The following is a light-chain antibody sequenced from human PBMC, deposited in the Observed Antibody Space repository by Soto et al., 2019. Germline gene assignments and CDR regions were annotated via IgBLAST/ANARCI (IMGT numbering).Light chain of an antibody. CDR3: QQYGSSPRT. J-gene: IGKJ1*01. V-gene: IGKV3-20*01. Sequence: NGLTQSPATLSLSQGERATLSCRASQSVSSSYLGWYQQKPGQAPRLLMYGASSRATGIPERFSGSGSGTDFTLTISRLEPEDFAVYYCQQYGSSPRTFGQGTKVDIK. CDR2: GAS. CDR1: QSVSSSY.